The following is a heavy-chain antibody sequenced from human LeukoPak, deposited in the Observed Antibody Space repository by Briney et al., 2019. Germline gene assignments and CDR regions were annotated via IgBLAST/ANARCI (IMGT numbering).Heavy chain of an antibody. D-gene: IGHD5-12*01. V-gene: IGHV3-7*05. CDR1: GFILSSYV. CDR3: VRGSFSGSGY. J-gene: IGHJ4*02. CDR2: IKKDGSEK. Sequence: GGSLRLSCEASGFILSSYVMNWVRQAPGKGLEWVANIKKDGSEKNYVDSVKGRFTISRDNAKNSLYLQMNSLRDEDTAVYYCVRGSFSGSGYWGQGTLVIVSS.